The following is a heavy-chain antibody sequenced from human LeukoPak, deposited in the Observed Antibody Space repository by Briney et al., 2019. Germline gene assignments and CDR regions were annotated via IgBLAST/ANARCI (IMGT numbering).Heavy chain of an antibody. CDR3: ARIWAYYDSSGYYPR. J-gene: IGHJ4*02. V-gene: IGHV1-2*02. CDR1: GYTFTGYY. D-gene: IGHD3-22*01. CDR2: INPNSGGT. Sequence: ASVKVSCKASGYTFTGYYMHWVRQAPGQGLEWMGWINPNSGGTNYAQKFQGRVTMTRDTSISTAYMELSRLRSDDTAVYYCARIWAYYDSSGYYPRWGQGTLVTVSS.